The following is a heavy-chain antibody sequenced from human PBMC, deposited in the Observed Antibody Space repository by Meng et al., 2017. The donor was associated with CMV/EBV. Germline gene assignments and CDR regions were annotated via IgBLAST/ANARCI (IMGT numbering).Heavy chain of an antibody. V-gene: IGHV4-4*07. CDR2: IYTSGST. Sequence: GRLQESGPGLVKPSETLSLTCTVSGGSISSYYWSWIRQPAGKGLEWIGRIYTSGSTNYNPSLKSRVTMSVDTSKNQFSLKLSSVTAADTAVYYCAREMPIAAAGCFDYWGQGTLVTVSS. CDR1: GGSISSYY. J-gene: IGHJ4*02. CDR3: AREMPIAAAGCFDY. D-gene: IGHD6-13*01.